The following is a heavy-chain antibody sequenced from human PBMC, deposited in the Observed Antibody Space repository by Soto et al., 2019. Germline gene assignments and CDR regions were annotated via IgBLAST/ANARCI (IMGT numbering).Heavy chain of an antibody. J-gene: IGHJ5*02. CDR1: GGTFSSYA. CDR3: ARDRTSAVAGEYNWFDP. V-gene: IGHV1-69*12. CDR2: IIPIFGTA. D-gene: IGHD6-19*01. Sequence: QVQLVQSGAEVKKPGSSVKVSCKASGGTFSSYAISWVRQAPGQGLEWMGGIIPIFGTANYAQKFQGRVTITADESPRTAYIGLSSVISEDRAVYYCARDRTSAVAGEYNWFDPWGQGTLVTVSS.